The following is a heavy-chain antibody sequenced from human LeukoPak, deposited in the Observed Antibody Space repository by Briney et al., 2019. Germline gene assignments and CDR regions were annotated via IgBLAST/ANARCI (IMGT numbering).Heavy chain of an antibody. D-gene: IGHD1-26*01. CDR3: ARDPSVGTFDP. CDR1: GFTFSSYW. J-gene: IGHJ5*02. Sequence: GGSLRLSCAASGFTFSSYWMSWVRQAPGKGLEWVANINQDGTEKYYVDSVKGRFTISRDNAKNSLYLQMNSLRAEDTAVYYCARDPSVGTFDPWGQGTLVTVSS. V-gene: IGHV3-7*01. CDR2: INQDGTEK.